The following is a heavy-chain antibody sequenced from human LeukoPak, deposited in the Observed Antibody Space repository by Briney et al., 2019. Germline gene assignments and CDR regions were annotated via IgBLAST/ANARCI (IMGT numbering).Heavy chain of an antibody. CDR1: GYTFTSYY. J-gene: IGHJ5*02. D-gene: IGHD6-13*01. CDR2: INPSGGST. V-gene: IGHV1-46*01. Sequence: GASVKVSCKASGYTFTSYYMHWVRQAPGQGLEWMGIINPSGGSTSYAQKFQGRVTITTDESTSTAYMELSSLRSEDTAVYYCARGGGYSSSWYWFDPWGQGTLVTVSS. CDR3: ARGGGYSSSWYWFDP.